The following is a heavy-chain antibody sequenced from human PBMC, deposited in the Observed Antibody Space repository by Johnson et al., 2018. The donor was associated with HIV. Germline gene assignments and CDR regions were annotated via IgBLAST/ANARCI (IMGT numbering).Heavy chain of an antibody. CDR3: RVVPGAFDI. CDR1: GFTFSSYG. V-gene: IGHV3-30*03. J-gene: IGHJ3*02. Sequence: QVQLVESGGGVVQPGRSLRLSCAASGFTFSSYGMHWVRQAPGKGLEWVAVISYDGSNKYYADSVKGRFTISRDNSKNTLYLQMNSLRAEDTAVYYCRVVPGAFDIWGQGTMVTVSS. D-gene: IGHD2-15*01. CDR2: ISYDGSNK.